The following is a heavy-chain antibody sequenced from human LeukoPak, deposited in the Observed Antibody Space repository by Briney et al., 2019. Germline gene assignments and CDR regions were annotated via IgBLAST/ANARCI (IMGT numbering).Heavy chain of an antibody. D-gene: IGHD4/OR15-4a*01. CDR1: GGSISSGDYY. CDR3: ARELTYADY. J-gene: IGHJ4*02. V-gene: IGHV4-30-4*01. Sequence: SETLSLTCAVSGGSISSGDYYWSWIRQPPGKGLEWIGYIYYSGSTYYNPSLKSRVTMSVDTSKNQFSLKLSSVTAADTAVYYCARELTYADYWGQGTLVTVSS. CDR2: IYYSGST.